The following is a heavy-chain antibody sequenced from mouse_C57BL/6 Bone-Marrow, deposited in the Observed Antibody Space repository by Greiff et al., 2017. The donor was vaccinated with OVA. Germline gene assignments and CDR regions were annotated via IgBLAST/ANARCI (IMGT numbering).Heavy chain of an antibody. CDR3: TLYYYGSSWFAY. D-gene: IGHD1-1*01. CDR2: IYPANGDT. V-gene: IGHV14-4*01. J-gene: IGHJ3*01. CDR1: GFNFTDDC. Sequence: VQLQQSGAELVRPGASVQLSCTASGFNFTDDCMHWVKQRPEQGLEWIGWIYPANGDTDYASKFKGKATITADTSSSTAYLQLSSLTSEDTAVYYCTLYYYGSSWFAYWGQGTLVTVSA.